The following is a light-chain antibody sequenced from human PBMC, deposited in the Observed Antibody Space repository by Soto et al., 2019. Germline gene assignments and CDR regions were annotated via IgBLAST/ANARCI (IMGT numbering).Light chain of an antibody. V-gene: IGKV1-27*01. CDR2: AAS. CDR3: LKYSSAPWM. CDR1: QVISNY. J-gene: IGKJ1*01. Sequence: DIQMTQSPSSLSASVGDRVTITCRASQVISNYLAWYQQKPGKVPKLLIYAASTLQSGVPSRFSGSGSGTAFTLTISSLQPEDVATYYYLKYSSAPWMFGQGTKVEMK.